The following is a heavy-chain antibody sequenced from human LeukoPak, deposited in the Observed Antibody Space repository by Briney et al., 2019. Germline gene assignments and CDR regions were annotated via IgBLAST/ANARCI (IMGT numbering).Heavy chain of an antibody. Sequence: TSETLSLTCTVSGGSISSSSYYWGWIRQPPGKGLEWIGRFQTSGTTNYNSSLKSRVTMSINTSKNQFSLNLTSVTAADTAIYYCARGMGYSYGYSFDSWGQGTLVTVSS. CDR2: FQTSGTT. CDR3: ARGMGYSYGYSFDS. V-gene: IGHV4-39*07. D-gene: IGHD5-18*01. J-gene: IGHJ4*02. CDR1: GGSISSSSYY.